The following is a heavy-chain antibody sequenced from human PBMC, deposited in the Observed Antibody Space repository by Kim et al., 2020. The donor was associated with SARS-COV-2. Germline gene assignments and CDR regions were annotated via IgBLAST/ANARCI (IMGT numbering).Heavy chain of an antibody. Sequence: SVKVSCKASGGTFSSYAISWVRQAPGQGLEWRGGIIPIFGTANYAQKFQGRVTITADESTSTAYMELSSLRSEDTAVYYCARDLTVTTFYGYYFDYWGQGTLVTVSS. V-gene: IGHV1-69*13. CDR2: IIPIFGTA. CDR3: ARDLTVTTFYGYYFDY. J-gene: IGHJ4*02. CDR1: GGTFSSYA. D-gene: IGHD4-17*01.